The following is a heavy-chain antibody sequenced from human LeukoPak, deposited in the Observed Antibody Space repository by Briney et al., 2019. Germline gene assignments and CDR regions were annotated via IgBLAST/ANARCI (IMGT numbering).Heavy chain of an antibody. D-gene: IGHD5-12*01. V-gene: IGHV3-33*01. CDR3: ARDRAYGSGYDYYYYGMDV. CDR2: IWYDGSNK. J-gene: IGHJ6*02. Sequence: GGSLRLSCAASGFTFSSYGMHWVRQAPGKGMEWVAVIWYDGSNKYYADSVKGRFTISRDNSKNTLYLQMNSLRAEDTAVYYRARDRAYGSGYDYYYYGMDVWGQGTTVTVSS. CDR1: GFTFSSYG.